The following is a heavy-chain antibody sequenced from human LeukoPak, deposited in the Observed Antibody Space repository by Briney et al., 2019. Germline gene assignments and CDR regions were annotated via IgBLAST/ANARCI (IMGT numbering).Heavy chain of an antibody. D-gene: IGHD3-16*02. V-gene: IGHV4-34*01. Sequence: PSETLSLTCAVYGGSFSGYYWSWIRHPPGKGLEWIGEINHSGSTNYNPSLKSRVTISVDTSKNQFSLKLSSVTAADTAVYYCARSMITFGGVIAQNAFDIWGQGTMVTVSS. J-gene: IGHJ3*02. CDR3: ARSMITFGGVIAQNAFDI. CDR2: INHSGST. CDR1: GGSFSGYY.